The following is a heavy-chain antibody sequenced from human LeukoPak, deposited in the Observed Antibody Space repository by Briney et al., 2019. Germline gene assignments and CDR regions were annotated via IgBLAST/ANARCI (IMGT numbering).Heavy chain of an antibody. J-gene: IGHJ4*02. D-gene: IGHD2/OR15-2a*01. Sequence: TSETLSLTCTVSGGSISSYYWSWIRQPPGKGLEWIAYISDIGSINYNPSLKSRVTISLETSKNQFSLKLSSVTAADTAVYYCAGHHPRNTVDFWGQGTLVTVSS. CDR3: AGHHPRNTVDF. CDR2: ISDIGSI. V-gene: IGHV4-59*08. CDR1: GGSISSYY.